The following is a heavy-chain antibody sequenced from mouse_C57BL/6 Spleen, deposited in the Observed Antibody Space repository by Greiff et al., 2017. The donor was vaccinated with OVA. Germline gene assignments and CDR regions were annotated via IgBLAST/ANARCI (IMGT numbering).Heavy chain of an antibody. D-gene: IGHD1-1*01. J-gene: IGHJ1*03. Sequence: EVQLQQSGPELVKPGASVKIPCKASGYTFTDYNMDWVKQSHGKSLEWIGDINPNNGGTIYNQKFKGKATLTVDKSSSTAYMELRSLTSEDTAVYYCARSHYGSSSWYFDVWGTGTTVTVSS. CDR1: GYTFTDYN. CDR3: ARSHYGSSSWYFDV. V-gene: IGHV1-18*01. CDR2: INPNNGGT.